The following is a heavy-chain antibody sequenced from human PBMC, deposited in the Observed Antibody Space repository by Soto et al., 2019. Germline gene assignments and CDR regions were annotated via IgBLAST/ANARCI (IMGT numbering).Heavy chain of an antibody. CDR3: ASTHRRITIFGVDQHGFDP. Sequence: SVMVSWKSSGGTFGSYAISWVRQAPGQGLEWMGGIMLIFGTANYAQKFQGRVTITADESTSTAYMELSSLRSEDTAVYYCASTHRRITIFGVDQHGFDPWGQGPLVQVSP. V-gene: IGHV1-69*13. J-gene: IGHJ5*02. D-gene: IGHD3-3*01. CDR1: GGTFGSYA. CDR2: IMLIFGTA.